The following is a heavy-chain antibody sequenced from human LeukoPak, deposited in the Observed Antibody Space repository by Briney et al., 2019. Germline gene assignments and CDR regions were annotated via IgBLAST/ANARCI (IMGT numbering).Heavy chain of an antibody. CDR3: ARQYRKPRTRQLPHRGTWQNWFGP. CDR1: GGSFSGYY. CDR2: INHSGST. V-gene: IGHV4-34*01. Sequence: SETLSLTCAVYGGSFSGYYWSWIRQPPGKGLEWIGEINHSGSTNYNPSLKSRVTISVDTSKNQFSLKLSSVTAADTAVYYCARQYRKPRTRQLPHRGTWQNWFGPWGQGTLVTVSS. D-gene: IGHD6-6*01. J-gene: IGHJ5*02.